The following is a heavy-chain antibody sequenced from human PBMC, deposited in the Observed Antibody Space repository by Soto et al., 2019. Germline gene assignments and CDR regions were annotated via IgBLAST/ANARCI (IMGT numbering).Heavy chain of an antibody. CDR2: IYPGDSDT. CDR1: GYSFTSYW. Sequence: PGESLKISCKGSGYSFTSYWIGWVRQMPGKGLEWMGIIYPGDSDTRYSPSFQGQVTISADKSISTAYLQWSSLKASDTAMYYCARSTPVGATLNWFDPWGQGTLVTVSS. D-gene: IGHD1-26*01. V-gene: IGHV5-51*01. J-gene: IGHJ5*02. CDR3: ARSTPVGATLNWFDP.